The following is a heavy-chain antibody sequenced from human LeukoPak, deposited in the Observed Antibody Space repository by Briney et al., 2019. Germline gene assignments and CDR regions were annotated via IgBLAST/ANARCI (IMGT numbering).Heavy chain of an antibody. CDR3: AAVVTYSGYDTFDY. J-gene: IGHJ4*02. CDR1: GASISNYY. Sequence: SETLSLTCTVSGASISNYYWTWIRQPPGKGLEGIGYIYYSGSTNYRPSLKSRATISVDTSKNQVSLRLRSVTAADTAVYYCAAVVTYSGYDTFDYWGQGNLVTVSS. CDR2: IYYSGST. D-gene: IGHD5-12*01. V-gene: IGHV4-59*01.